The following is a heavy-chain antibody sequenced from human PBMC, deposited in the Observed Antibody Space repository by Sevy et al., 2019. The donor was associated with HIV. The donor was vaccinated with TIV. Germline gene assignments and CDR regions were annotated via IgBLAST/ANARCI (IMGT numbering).Heavy chain of an antibody. V-gene: IGHV5-51*01. CDR1: GYSFTAYW. CDR3: ARAGHIPLDAFNL. J-gene: IGHJ3*01. Sequence: GESLKISCKASGYSFTAYWIGWMRHMPGKGLTWMGILFPGNSDVRSFEGHVTVSVDKSVNTAYLQWGSLKASDSAIYYCARAGHIPLDAFNLWGQGTLVTVSS. D-gene: IGHD6-19*01. CDR2: LFPGNSDV.